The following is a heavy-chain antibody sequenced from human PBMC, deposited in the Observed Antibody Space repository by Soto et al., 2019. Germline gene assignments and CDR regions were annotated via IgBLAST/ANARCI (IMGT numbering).Heavy chain of an antibody. D-gene: IGHD3-10*01. CDR3: ARDRYGSGSVFDS. CDR2: ISGTGSI. Sequence: EVQLVESGGGLVQPGGSLRLSCAASGFSFSSYSMNWVRQAPGKGLEWLSYISGTGSIYYADSVKGRFTISRDNAKQSLYLQMNSLRDEDTAVDYCARDRYGSGSVFDSWGQGTLVTVSS. J-gene: IGHJ4*02. CDR1: GFSFSSYS. V-gene: IGHV3-48*02.